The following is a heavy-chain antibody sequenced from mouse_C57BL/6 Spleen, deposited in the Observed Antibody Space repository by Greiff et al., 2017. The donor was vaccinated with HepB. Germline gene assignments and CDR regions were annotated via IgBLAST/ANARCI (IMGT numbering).Heavy chain of an antibody. D-gene: IGHD1-1*01. J-gene: IGHJ1*03. CDR2: INPYNGDT. Sequence: VQLQQSGPELVQPGDSVKISCTASGYSFTGYFMNWVMQSHGKSLEWIGRINPYNGDTFYNQKFTGKATLTVDKSSSTAHMELRSLTSEDSAVYYCARSHGSGYWYFDVWGTGTTVTVSS. V-gene: IGHV1-20*01. CDR1: GYSFTGYF. CDR3: ARSHGSGYWYFDV.